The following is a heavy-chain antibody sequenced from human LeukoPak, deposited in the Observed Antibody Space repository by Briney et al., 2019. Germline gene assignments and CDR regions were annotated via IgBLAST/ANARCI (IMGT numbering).Heavy chain of an antibody. D-gene: IGHD2-8*02. J-gene: IGHJ3*02. CDR1: GGSISSGGYS. CDR2: IYHSGST. V-gene: IGHV4-30-2*01. Sequence: SQTLSLTCAVSGGSISSGGYSWSWIRQPPGKGLEWIGYIYHSGSTYYNPSLKSRVTISVDTSKNQFSLKLSSVTAADAAVYYCARGAYCPDAFDIWGQGTMVTVSS. CDR3: ARGAYCPDAFDI.